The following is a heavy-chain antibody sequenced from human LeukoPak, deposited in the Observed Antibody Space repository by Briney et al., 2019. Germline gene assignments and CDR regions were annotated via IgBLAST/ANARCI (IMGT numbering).Heavy chain of an antibody. J-gene: IGHJ4*02. CDR2: ISGSGGVT. D-gene: IGHD3-22*01. Sequence: PGGSLRLSCAASGFTFSNYAMSWVRQAPGQGLEWVSVISGSGGVTSYADSARGRFTIPRDIYKNTLYLQMNSLRAEDTAVYYCAKPDRASITMIVVVITFDYWGQGTLVTVSS. CDR3: AKPDRASITMIVVVITFDY. CDR1: GFTFSNYA. V-gene: IGHV3-23*01.